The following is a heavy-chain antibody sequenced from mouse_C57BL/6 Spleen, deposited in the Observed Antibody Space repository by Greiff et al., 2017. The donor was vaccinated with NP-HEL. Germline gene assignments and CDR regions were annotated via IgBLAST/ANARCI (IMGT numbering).Heavy chain of an antibody. D-gene: IGHD1-1*01. CDR3: ASHYGSSLYYVDY. J-gene: IGHJ2*01. Sequence: EVMLVESGGDLVKPGGSLKLSCAASGFTFSSYGMSWVRQTPDKRLEWVATISSGGSYTYYPDSVKGRFTISRDNAKNTLYLQMSSLKSEDTAIYYCASHYGSSLYYVDYWGQGTTLTVSS. CDR1: GFTFSSYG. V-gene: IGHV5-6*01. CDR2: ISSGGSYT.